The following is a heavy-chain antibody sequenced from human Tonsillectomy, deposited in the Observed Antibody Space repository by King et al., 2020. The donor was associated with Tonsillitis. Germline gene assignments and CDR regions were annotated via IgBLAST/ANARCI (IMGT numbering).Heavy chain of an antibody. CDR1: GGTFISHA. CDR2: IIPIIGIG. D-gene: IGHD3-22*01. CDR3: ARGLYDSSGFTLGF. Sequence: QLVQSGAEVKKPGSSVKVSCKASGGTFISHAISWVRQAPGQGFEWMGRIIPIIGIGDYAKKFQGRVTITADKSTSTVYMELGSLRSEEKAVYYCARGLYDSSGFTLGFWGQGTLVTVSS. J-gene: IGHJ4*02. V-gene: IGHV1-69*09.